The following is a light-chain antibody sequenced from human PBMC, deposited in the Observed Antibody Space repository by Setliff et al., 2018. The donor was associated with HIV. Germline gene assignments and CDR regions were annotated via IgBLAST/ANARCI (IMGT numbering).Light chain of an antibody. V-gene: IGLV1-51*01. CDR2: DNN. CDR1: SSNIGTTY. CDR3: GAWDTSLSAVV. J-gene: IGLJ2*01. Sequence: QSVLTQPPSVSAAPRQKVTISCSGNSSNIGTTYVSWYQRLPGTAPRLLIYDNNKRPSGIPDRFSGSKSGASATLGITGLQPGDEADYYCGAWDTSLSAVVFGGGTKVTV.